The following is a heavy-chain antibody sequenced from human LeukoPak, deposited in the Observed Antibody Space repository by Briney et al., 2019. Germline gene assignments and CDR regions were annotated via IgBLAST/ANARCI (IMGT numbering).Heavy chain of an antibody. CDR1: GYTLTELS. V-gene: IGHV1-24*01. CDR2: FDPEDGET. J-gene: IGHJ4*02. D-gene: IGHD3-10*01. Sequence: GASVKVSCKVSGYTLTELSMHWVRQAPGKGLEWMGGFDPEDGETIYAQKFQGRVTMTEDTSTDTAYMELSSLRSEDTAVYYCATERDSMVRGVKLFDYWGQGTLVTVSS. CDR3: ATERDSMVRGVKLFDY.